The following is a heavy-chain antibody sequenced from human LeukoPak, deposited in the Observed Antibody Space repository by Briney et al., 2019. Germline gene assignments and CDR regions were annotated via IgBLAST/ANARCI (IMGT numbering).Heavy chain of an antibody. CDR2: ISSSSSYI. Sequence: MTGGSLRLSCAASGFTFSSYSMNWVRQAPGKGLEWVSSISSSSSYIYYADSLRGRFTISRDNAKSSLFLQLNSLRAEDTAVYYCAREYTPYGYSYGNFDYWGQGTLVTVSS. CDR1: GFTFSSYS. CDR3: AREYTPYGYSYGNFDY. D-gene: IGHD5-18*01. V-gene: IGHV3-21*01. J-gene: IGHJ4*02.